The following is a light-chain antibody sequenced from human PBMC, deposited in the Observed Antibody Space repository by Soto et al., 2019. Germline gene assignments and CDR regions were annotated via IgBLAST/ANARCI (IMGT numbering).Light chain of an antibody. CDR3: QQYNDWPLT. CDR1: QSVGSL. CDR2: SAS. J-gene: IGKJ4*01. Sequence: EVVMTQYPATLVVSPGEGAILSCRASQSVGSLLAWYQQKPGQAPRLLIYSASTRVTGAPTRFSGSGSGTEFTLSISSLQSEDAAGYYCQQYNDWPLTFVGGTKVEIK. V-gene: IGKV3-15*01.